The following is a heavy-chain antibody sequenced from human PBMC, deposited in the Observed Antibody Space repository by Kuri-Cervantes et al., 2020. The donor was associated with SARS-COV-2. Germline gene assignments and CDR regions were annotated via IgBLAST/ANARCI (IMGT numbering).Heavy chain of an antibody. Sequence: GESLKISCAASGFTFSSYSMNWVRQAPGKGLEWVPSISSSSSYIYYADSVKGRFTISRDNAKNSLYLQMNSLRAEDTAVYYCARDLNGGSDYWGQGTLVTVSS. D-gene: IGHD3-10*01. CDR3: ARDLNGGSDY. J-gene: IGHJ4*02. V-gene: IGHV3-21*04. CDR2: ISSSSSYI. CDR1: GFTFSSYS.